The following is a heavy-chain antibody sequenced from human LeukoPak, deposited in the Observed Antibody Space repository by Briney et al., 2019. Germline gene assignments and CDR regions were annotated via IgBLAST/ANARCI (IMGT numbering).Heavy chain of an antibody. CDR1: GGSFSGYY. CDR2: IYYSGST. V-gene: IGHV4-34*01. CDR3: ARGQGGTTGHYYYYYYMDV. Sequence: SETLSLTCAVYGGSFSGYYWSWIRQPPGKGLEWIGSIYYSGSTYYNPSLKSRVTISVDTSKNQFSLNLTSVTAADTAVYYCARGQGGTTGHYYYYYYMDVWGKGTTVFVSS. D-gene: IGHD1-7*01. J-gene: IGHJ6*03.